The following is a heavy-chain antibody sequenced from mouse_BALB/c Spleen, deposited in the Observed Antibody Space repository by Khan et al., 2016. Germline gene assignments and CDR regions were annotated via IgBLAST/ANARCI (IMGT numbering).Heavy chain of an antibody. CDR3: EREGNWYFDY. J-gene: IGHJ2*01. Sequence: QVQLQQSGPELVKPGASVRISCKASGYTFTSYHIHWVKQRPGQGLEWIGWIYPGNVNTKYNEKFKGKATLTADKSSSTAYMQLSSLTSEDSAVYFCEREGNWYFDYWGQGTTLTVSS. V-gene: IGHV1S56*01. D-gene: IGHD2-1*01. CDR1: GYTFTSYH. CDR2: IYPGNVNT.